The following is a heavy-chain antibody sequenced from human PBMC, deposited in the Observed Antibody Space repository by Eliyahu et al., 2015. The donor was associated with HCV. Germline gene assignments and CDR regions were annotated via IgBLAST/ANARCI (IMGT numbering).Heavy chain of an antibody. J-gene: IGHJ4*02. Sequence: EVQLVESGGGLVKPGGSLRLXCAAXGFTFSSYSINWVRQAPGKGLEWVSSISSTSSYIYYADSVKGRFTISRDNAKNSLYLQMNSLRAEDTAVYYCARGTGYSYANYYFDYWGQGTLVTVSS. CDR2: ISSTSSYI. CDR3: ARGTGYSYANYYFDY. CDR1: GFTFSSYS. V-gene: IGHV3-21*01. D-gene: IGHD5-18*01.